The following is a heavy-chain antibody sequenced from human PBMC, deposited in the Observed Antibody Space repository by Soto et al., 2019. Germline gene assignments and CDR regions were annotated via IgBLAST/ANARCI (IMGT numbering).Heavy chain of an antibody. CDR1: GFTFSSYW. CDR2: IKQDGSEK. J-gene: IGHJ6*03. V-gene: IGHV3-7*01. Sequence: GGSLRLSCAASGFTFSSYWMSWVRQAPGKGLEWVANIKQDGSEKYYVESVKGRFTISRDNAKNSLYLQMNSLRAEDTAVYYCARAKTSGYYDFWSGYYPTKVVYMDVWGKGTTVTVSS. CDR3: ARAKTSGYYDFWSGYYPTKVVYMDV. D-gene: IGHD3-3*01.